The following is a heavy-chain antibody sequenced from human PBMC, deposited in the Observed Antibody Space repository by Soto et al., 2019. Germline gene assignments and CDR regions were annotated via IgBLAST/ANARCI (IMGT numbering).Heavy chain of an antibody. J-gene: IGHJ6*02. CDR3: AGGNYYYYGMDV. V-gene: IGHV1-58*01. CDR2: IVVGSGNT. CDR1: GFGFASCA. D-gene: IGHD3-16*01. Sequence: ASAEVCCKASGFGFASCAVQWVRQARGQRLEWIGWIVVGSGNTNYAQKFQERVTITRDMSTSTAYMELSSLRSEDTAVYYCAGGNYYYYGMDVWGQGTTVTVSS.